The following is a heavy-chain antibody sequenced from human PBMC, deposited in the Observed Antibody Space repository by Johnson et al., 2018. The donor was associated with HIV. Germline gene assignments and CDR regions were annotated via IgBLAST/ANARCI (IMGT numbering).Heavy chain of an antibody. CDR3: ARASNSGYDQAFDI. J-gene: IGHJ3*02. Sequence: QVQLVESGGGVVQPGGSLRLSCAASGFTFSSYGMHWVRQAPGKGLEWVAFIRYDGSNKYYADSVKGRFTISRDNSKNTLYLQMNSLRAEDTAVYYCARASNSGYDQAFDIWGQGTMVTVSS. CDR1: GFTFSSYG. D-gene: IGHD5-12*01. CDR2: IRYDGSNK. V-gene: IGHV3-30*02.